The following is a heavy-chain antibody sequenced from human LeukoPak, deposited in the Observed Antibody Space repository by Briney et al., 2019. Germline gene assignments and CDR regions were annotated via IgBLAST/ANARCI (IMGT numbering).Heavy chain of an antibody. Sequence: PGGSLRLSCAASGFIFNNYGMHWVRQAPGKGLEWVSVVSGSGGSTYYADSVKGRFTISRDDSKNTLYLQMNSLRAEDTAIYYCAKDRRSSSGLETFFDCWGQGTLVTVSS. J-gene: IGHJ4*02. CDR3: AKDRRSSSGLETFFDC. D-gene: IGHD6-6*01. CDR1: GFIFNNYG. V-gene: IGHV3-23*01. CDR2: VSGSGGST.